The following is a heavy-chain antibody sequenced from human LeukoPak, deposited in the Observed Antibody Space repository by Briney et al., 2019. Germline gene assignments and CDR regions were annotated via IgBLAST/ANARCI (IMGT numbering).Heavy chain of an antibody. CDR3: ARDLGDGEYFFDF. CDR2: ITSGSTTI. D-gene: IGHD3-10*01. V-gene: IGHV3-48*04. Sequence: PGGSLRLSCEASGFNFNSHTMGWVRQAPGKGLEWISSITSGSTTIYYGDSVRDRFTVSRDNAKNSLYLQMNSMMVADTAVYFCARDLGDGEYFFDFWGQGTLVSVSS. CDR1: GFNFNSHT. J-gene: IGHJ4*02.